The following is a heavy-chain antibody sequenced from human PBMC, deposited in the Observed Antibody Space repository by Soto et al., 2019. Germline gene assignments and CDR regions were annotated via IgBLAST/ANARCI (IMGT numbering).Heavy chain of an antibody. Sequence: SETLSLTCTVSGGSISSYYWSWIRQPAGKGLEWIGRIYTSGSTNYNPSLKSRVTMSVDTSKNQFSLKLSSVTAADTAVYYCARDRISIAARPGYFDYWGQGTLVTVSS. V-gene: IGHV4-4*07. CDR3: ARDRISIAARPGYFDY. D-gene: IGHD6-6*01. CDR1: GGSISSYY. CDR2: IYTSGST. J-gene: IGHJ4*02.